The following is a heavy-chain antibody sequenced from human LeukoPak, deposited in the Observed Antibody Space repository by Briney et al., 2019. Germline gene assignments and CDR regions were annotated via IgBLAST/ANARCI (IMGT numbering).Heavy chain of an antibody. V-gene: IGHV3-30*02. CDR2: IRYDGSNK. CDR1: GFTFSSYG. CDR3: AKEGIAAAQHFDY. D-gene: IGHD6-13*01. J-gene: IGHJ4*02. Sequence: GGSLRLSCAASGFTFSSYGMHWVRQAPGKGLEWVAFIRYDGSNKYYADSVKGRFTISRDNSKNTLYLQMNSLRAEDTAVYYCAKEGIAAAQHFDYWGQGTLVTVSS.